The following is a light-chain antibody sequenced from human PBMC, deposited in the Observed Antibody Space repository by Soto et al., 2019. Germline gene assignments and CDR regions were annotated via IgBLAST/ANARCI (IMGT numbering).Light chain of an antibody. J-gene: IGLJ1*01. Sequence: QSALTQPASVSGSPGQSITISCTGTSSDVGGYNFVSWYQQYPGKAPKLIIFEVNHRPSGISSRFSGSKSGNTASLTISGLQAEDEADYYCSSYRSSSTPVCVFGSGTKVTVL. V-gene: IGLV2-14*01. CDR3: SSYRSSSTPVCV. CDR2: EVN. CDR1: SSDVGGYNF.